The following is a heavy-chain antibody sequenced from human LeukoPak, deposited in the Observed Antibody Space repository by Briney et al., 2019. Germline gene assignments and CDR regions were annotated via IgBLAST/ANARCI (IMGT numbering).Heavy chain of an antibody. V-gene: IGHV4-59*01. CDR3: ARGHSGYPYYFDY. CDR1: GGSISYYY. CDR2: FYYSGST. D-gene: IGHD5-12*01. J-gene: IGHJ4*02. Sequence: ASETLSLTCTVSGGSISYYYWSWIRQPPGKGLECIGYFYYSGSTNYNPSLKSRVTMSVDTSKSEFSLKLTSVTAADTAVYYCARGHSGYPYYFDYWGQGALVTVSS.